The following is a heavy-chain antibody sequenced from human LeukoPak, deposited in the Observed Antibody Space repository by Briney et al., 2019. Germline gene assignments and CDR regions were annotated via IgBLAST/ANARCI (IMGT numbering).Heavy chain of an antibody. CDR3: ARGPQRFGELNYYYYMDV. CDR1: GFTFSSYS. CDR2: ISSSSSYI. V-gene: IGHV3-21*01. Sequence: GGSLRLSCAASGFTFSSYSMNWVRQAPGKGLEWVSSISSSSSYIYYADSVKGRFTISRDNAKNSLYLQMNSLRAEDTAVYYCARGPQRFGELNYYYYMDVRGKGTTVTVSS. J-gene: IGHJ6*03. D-gene: IGHD3-10*01.